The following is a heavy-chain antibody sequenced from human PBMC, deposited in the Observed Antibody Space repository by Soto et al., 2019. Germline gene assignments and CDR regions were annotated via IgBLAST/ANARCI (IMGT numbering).Heavy chain of an antibody. CDR1: GGSFSGYY. Sequence: SETLSLTCAVYGGSFSGYYWSWIRQPPGKGLEWIGEINHSGSTNYNPSLKSRVTISVDTSKNQFSLKLSSVTAEDTAVYYCARDLVTQYEPYYYYGMDVWGQGTTVTVSS. CDR2: INHSGST. CDR3: ARDLVTQYEPYYYYGMDV. J-gene: IGHJ6*02. D-gene: IGHD1-26*01. V-gene: IGHV4-34*01.